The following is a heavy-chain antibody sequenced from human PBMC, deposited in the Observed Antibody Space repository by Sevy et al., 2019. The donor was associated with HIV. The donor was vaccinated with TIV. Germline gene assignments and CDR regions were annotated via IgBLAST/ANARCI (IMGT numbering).Heavy chain of an antibody. Sequence: GGSLRLSCAASGFTFISYAMSWVRQAPGKGLEGGSAISGSGGSTYYADSVKGRFTISRGNSKNTLYLQMNSLRAEDTAVYYCARGMTGVYYYYGMDVWGQGTTVTVSS. CDR3: ARGMTGVYYYYGMDV. CDR1: GFTFISYA. J-gene: IGHJ6*02. V-gene: IGHV3-23*01. D-gene: IGHD1-20*01. CDR2: ISGSGGST.